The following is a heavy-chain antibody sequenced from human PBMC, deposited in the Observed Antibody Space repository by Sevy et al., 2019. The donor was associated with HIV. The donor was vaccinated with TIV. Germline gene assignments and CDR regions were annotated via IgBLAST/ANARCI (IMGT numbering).Heavy chain of an antibody. CDR1: GFTFSSYW. CDR3: ARESEVLAATHGWFDP. Sequence: GGSLRLSCAASGFTFSSYWMSWVRQAPGKGLEWVANIKQDGSEKYYVDSVKGRFTISRDNAKNSLYLQMNSLRAEDTAVYYCARESEVLAATHGWFDPWGQGTLVTVSS. D-gene: IGHD2-15*01. CDR2: IKQDGSEK. J-gene: IGHJ5*02. V-gene: IGHV3-7*01.